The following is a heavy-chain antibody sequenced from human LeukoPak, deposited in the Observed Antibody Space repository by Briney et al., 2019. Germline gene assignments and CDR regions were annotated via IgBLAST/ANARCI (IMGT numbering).Heavy chain of an antibody. Sequence: SETLSLTCTVSGGSISSSSYYWGWIRQPPGKGLEWIGSIYYSGSTYYNPSLKSRVTISVDTSKNQFSLKLSSVTAADTAVYYCARLSSSGWYFDYWGQGTLVTVSS. CDR2: IYYSGST. CDR3: ARLSSSGWYFDY. CDR1: GGSISSSSYY. V-gene: IGHV4-39*01. D-gene: IGHD6-19*01. J-gene: IGHJ4*02.